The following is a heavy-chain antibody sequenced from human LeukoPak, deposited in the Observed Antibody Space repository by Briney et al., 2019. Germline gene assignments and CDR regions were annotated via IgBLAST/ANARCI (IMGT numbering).Heavy chain of an antibody. Sequence: PGGSLRLSCAASGFTFSDYILDWVRQAPGKGLEWVGRIRRGSDGYTTEYAASVKGRFIISRDDSKNSLFLHMNSLKTEDTALYHYTRDGGDSVNSAFDIWGQGTMVTVSS. CDR3: TRDGGDSVNSAFDI. CDR2: IRRGSDGYTT. V-gene: IGHV3-72*01. D-gene: IGHD5/OR15-5a*01. J-gene: IGHJ3*02. CDR1: GFTFSDYI.